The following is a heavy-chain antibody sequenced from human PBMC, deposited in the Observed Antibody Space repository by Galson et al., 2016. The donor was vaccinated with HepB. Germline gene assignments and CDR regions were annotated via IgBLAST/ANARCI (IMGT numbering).Heavy chain of an antibody. CDR1: GASINRGGDF. V-gene: IGHV4-31*03. Sequence: TLSLTCTVSGASINRGGDFWSWIRQQPGKGLEWVAYIYYNGNTFYNPSLRGRLTISLDTPKNQFSLRVTHLTAADTALYYCAREGNVEQSFDPWGQGILVTVSS. J-gene: IGHJ5*02. D-gene: IGHD6-19*01. CDR3: AREGNVEQSFDP. CDR2: IYYNGNT.